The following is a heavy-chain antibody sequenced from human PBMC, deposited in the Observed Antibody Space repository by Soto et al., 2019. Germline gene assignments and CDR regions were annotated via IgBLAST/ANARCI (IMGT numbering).Heavy chain of an antibody. Sequence: GGSLRLSCAASGFTFDEYAMHWVRQAPGKGLEWVSGISWNSGSIGYADSVKGRFTISRDNAKNSLYLQMNSLRAEDTALYYCAKATGVGYYDSSGYPKGDAFDILGQGTMGTVSS. CDR2: ISWNSGSI. D-gene: IGHD3-22*01. J-gene: IGHJ3*02. V-gene: IGHV3-9*01. CDR1: GFTFDEYA. CDR3: AKATGVGYYDSSGYPKGDAFDI.